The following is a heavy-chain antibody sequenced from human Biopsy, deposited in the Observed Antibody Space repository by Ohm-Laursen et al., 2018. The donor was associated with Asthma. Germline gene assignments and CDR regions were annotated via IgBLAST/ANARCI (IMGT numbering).Heavy chain of an antibody. J-gene: IGHJ6*02. D-gene: IGHD6-13*01. CDR3: ARITNDRIAAAGRYYYYGMDV. CDR1: GGSFSGYY. Sequence: SETLSLTCAVYGGSFSGYYWSWIRQPPGKGLEWIGEINHSGSTNYNPSLKSRVTISADTSKNQFSLKLSSVTAADTAVYYCARITNDRIAAAGRYYYYGMDVWGQGTTVTVSS. CDR2: INHSGST. V-gene: IGHV4-34*01.